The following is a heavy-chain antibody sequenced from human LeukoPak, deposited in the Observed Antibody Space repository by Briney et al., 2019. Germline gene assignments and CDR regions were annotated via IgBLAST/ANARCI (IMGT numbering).Heavy chain of an antibody. D-gene: IGHD1-14*01. CDR1: GFTFSSYS. J-gene: IGHJ4*02. CDR3: TRLAAAGSGRWAPDY. CDR2: ISSSSSYI. Sequence: GGSLRLSCGASGFTFSSYSMNWVRQAPGKGLEWVSCISSSSSYIYYADSVKGRFTISRDNAKNSVYLQMSGLTTEDTAVYYCTRLAAAGSGRWAPDYWGQGTLLTVSS. V-gene: IGHV3-21*06.